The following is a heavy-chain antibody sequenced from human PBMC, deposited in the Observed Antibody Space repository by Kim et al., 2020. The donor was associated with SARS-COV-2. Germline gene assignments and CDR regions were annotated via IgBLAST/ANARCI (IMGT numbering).Heavy chain of an antibody. V-gene: IGHV3-13*01. Sequence: GGSLRLSCAASGFTFSSYDMHWVRQPTGKGLEWVSAIGTAGDTYYPGSVKGRFTISRENAKNSLYLQMNSLRAGDTAVYYCARADYGDNYYYYYGMDVWGPGTTVTVSS. J-gene: IGHJ6*02. CDR1: GFTFSSYD. CDR2: IGTAGDT. CDR3: ARADYGDNYYYYYGMDV. D-gene: IGHD4-17*01.